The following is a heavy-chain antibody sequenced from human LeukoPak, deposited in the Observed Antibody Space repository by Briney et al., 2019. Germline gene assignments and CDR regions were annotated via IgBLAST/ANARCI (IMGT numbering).Heavy chain of an antibody. CDR1: GFIVSSNY. V-gene: IGHV3-53*01. CDR2: IYGGGST. J-gene: IGHJ4*02. D-gene: IGHD6-13*01. CDR3: ARSRYSSSWFDY. Sequence: PGGSLRLSCAASGFIVSSNYMSWVRQAPGKGLEWVSVIYGGGSTYYADSVKGRFTIPRDNSKNTLYLQMNSLRAEDTAVYYCARSRYSSSWFDYWGQGTLVTVSS.